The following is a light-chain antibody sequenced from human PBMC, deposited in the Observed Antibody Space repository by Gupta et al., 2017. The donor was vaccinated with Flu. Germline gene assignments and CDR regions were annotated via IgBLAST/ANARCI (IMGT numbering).Light chain of an antibody. CDR3: QVWDSSSDHVV. Sequence: GQTARTTVWGNNIGSKSVHWYQQKPGQAPVLVVYDDSDWPSGIPERFSGSNSGNTATLTISRVEAGDEADYYCQVWDSSSDHVVFGGGTKLTVL. J-gene: IGLJ2*01. CDR1: NIGSKS. CDR2: DDS. V-gene: IGLV3-21*02.